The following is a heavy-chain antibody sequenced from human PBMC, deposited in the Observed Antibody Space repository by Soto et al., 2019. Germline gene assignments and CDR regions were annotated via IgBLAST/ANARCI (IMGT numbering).Heavy chain of an antibody. D-gene: IGHD3-10*01. CDR3: EIPGATGHLDY. J-gene: IGHJ4*02. CDR1: GYSFSEMS. Sequence: VSVKVSCKVSGYSFSEMSMHWVRQTPEKGLEWMGSFDGEDGQTMYAQKFQGRVTMTEDTSADTAYMELSSLRSDDTAVYYCEIPGATGHLDYWGQGSRVTVSS. CDR2: FDGEDGQT. V-gene: IGHV1-24*01.